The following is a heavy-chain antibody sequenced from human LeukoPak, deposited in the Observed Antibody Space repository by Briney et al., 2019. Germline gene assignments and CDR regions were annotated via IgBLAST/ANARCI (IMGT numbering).Heavy chain of an antibody. D-gene: IGHD3-10*01. CDR3: ARADLWFGVDY. CDR2: IYYSGST. V-gene: IGHV4-39*07. Sequence: SETLSLTCTVSGGSISSSSYYWGWIRQPPGEGLEWIGSIYYSGSTYYNPSLKSRVTISVDTSKNQFSLKLSSVTAADTAVYYCARADLWFGVDYWGQGTLVTVSS. CDR1: GGSISSSSYY. J-gene: IGHJ4*02.